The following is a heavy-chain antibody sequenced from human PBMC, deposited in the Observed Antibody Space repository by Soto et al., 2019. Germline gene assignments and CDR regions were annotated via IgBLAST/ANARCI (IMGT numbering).Heavy chain of an antibody. CDR2: IIPTLGIA. Sequence: QVQLVQSGAEVKKPGSSVKVSCKASGGTFSSYTISWVRQAPGQGLEWMGRIIPTLGIANYAQKFQGRVTITADKSTSTAYMELSSLRSEDTAVYYCAREPEVAATPQYFQHWGQGTLVTVSS. J-gene: IGHJ1*01. V-gene: IGHV1-69*08. CDR3: AREPEVAATPQYFQH. D-gene: IGHD2-15*01. CDR1: GGTFSSYT.